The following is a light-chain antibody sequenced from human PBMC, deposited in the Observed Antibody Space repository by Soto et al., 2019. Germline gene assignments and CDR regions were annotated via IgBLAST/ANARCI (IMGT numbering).Light chain of an antibody. V-gene: IGKV3-15*01. J-gene: IGKJ4*01. CDR3: QQYNIWLT. CDR2: GAS. CDR1: QTVNNN. Sequence: EIVMTQSPATLSVSPGERATLSCRASQTVNNNLAWYQQKPGQAPRLLIYGASTRATGIPARFSGSGSGTEFTLTTSSIQSEDFAVYYCQQYNIWLTFGGGTKVEIK.